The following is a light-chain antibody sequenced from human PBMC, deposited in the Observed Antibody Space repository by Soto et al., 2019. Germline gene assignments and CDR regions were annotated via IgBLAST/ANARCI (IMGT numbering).Light chain of an antibody. V-gene: IGLV2-18*02. CDR2: QVS. Sequence: QSALTQPPSVSGSPGQSVTISCTGTSSDVGSYNRVSWYQQPPGTAPKLMICQVSNRPSGVPDRFSGPKSGNTASLTISGLQAEDEADYYCSSYTSSGTWVFGGGTKLTVL. CDR3: SSYTSSGTWV. J-gene: IGLJ3*02. CDR1: SSDVGSYNR.